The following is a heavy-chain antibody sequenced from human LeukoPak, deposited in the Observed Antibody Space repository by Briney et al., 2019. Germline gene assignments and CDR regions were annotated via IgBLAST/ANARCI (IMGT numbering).Heavy chain of an antibody. CDR2: IKQDGSEK. V-gene: IGHV3-7*01. D-gene: IGHD6-6*01. Sequence: GGSLRLSCAASGFTFSSYWMSWVGQPQGKGLEWVATIKQDGSEKYYVDSVKGRFTISRDNAKNSLYLQMNSLRAEDTAVYYCARGRVAARLVWFDPWGQGTLVTVSS. CDR1: GFTFSSYW. CDR3: ARGRVAARLVWFDP. J-gene: IGHJ5*02.